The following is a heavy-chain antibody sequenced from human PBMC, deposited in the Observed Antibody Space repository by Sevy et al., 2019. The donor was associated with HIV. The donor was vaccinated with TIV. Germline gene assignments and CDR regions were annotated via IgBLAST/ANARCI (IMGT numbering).Heavy chain of an antibody. CDR1: GYTFTSYG. V-gene: IGHV1-18*01. D-gene: IGHD2-15*01. J-gene: IGHJ6*02. CDR2: ISAYNGNT. CDR3: ARNYYCSGGSCYSGSYYYYGIDV. Sequence: ASVKVSCKASGYTFTSYGISWVRQAPGQGLEWMGWISAYNGNTNYAQKLQGRVTMTTDTSTSTAYMELRSLRSDDTAVYYCARNYYCSGGSCYSGSYYYYGIDVWGQGTTVTVSS.